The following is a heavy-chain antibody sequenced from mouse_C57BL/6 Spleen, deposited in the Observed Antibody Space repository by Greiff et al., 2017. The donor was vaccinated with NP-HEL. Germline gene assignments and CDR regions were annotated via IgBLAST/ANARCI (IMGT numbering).Heavy chain of an antibody. J-gene: IGHJ3*01. CDR2: IYPRSGNT. Sequence: QVQLKQSGAELARPGASVKLSCKASGYTFTSYGISWVKQRTGQGLEWIGEIYPRSGNTYYNEKFKGKATLTADKSSSTAYMELRSLTSEDSAVYVCARGGIYYDYDDARFAYWGQGTLVTVSA. CDR1: GYTFTSYG. D-gene: IGHD2-4*01. V-gene: IGHV1-81*01. CDR3: ARGGIYYDYDDARFAY.